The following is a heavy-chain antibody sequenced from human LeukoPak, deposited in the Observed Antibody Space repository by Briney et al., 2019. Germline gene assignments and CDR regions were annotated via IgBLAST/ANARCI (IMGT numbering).Heavy chain of an antibody. CDR2: IYHSGST. CDR1: GYSISSGYY. J-gene: IGHJ4*02. CDR3: ARAGGDSSGYYTLDY. D-gene: IGHD3-22*01. Sequence: SESLSLTCTVSGYSISSGYYWGWIRQPPGKGLEWIGSIYHSGSTYYNPSLKSRVTISVDTSKNQFSLKLSSVTAADTAVYYCARAGGDSSGYYTLDYWGQGTLVTVSS. V-gene: IGHV4-38-2*02.